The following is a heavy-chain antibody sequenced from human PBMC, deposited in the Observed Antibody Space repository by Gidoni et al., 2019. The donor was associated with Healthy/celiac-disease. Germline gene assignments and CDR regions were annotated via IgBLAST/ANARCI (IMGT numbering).Heavy chain of an antibody. J-gene: IGHJ5*02. CDR2: IKSKTDGGTT. CDR3: TTDGDLRSHPYYDFWSGYYNH. CDR1: GFTFSTAW. Sequence: EVQLVESGGGLVKPGGSLSLSCAASGFTFSTAWMSWVRQAPGKGLEWVGRIKSKTDGGTTDYAAPVKGRFTISRDDSKNTLYLQMNSLKTEDTAVYYCTTDGDLRSHPYYDFWSGYYNHWGQGTLVTVSS. D-gene: IGHD3-3*01. V-gene: IGHV3-15*01.